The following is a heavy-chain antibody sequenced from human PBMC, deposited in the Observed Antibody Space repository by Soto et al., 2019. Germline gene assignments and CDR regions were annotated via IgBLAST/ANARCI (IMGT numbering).Heavy chain of an antibody. V-gene: IGHV1-69*06. D-gene: IGHD3-10*01. J-gene: IGHJ6*02. Sequence: SVKVSCKASGGTFSSYAISWVRQAPGQGLEWMGGIIPIFGTANYAQKFQGRVTITADKSTSTAYMELSSLRSEDTAVYYCARDRSFRGRYGMDVWRQGKTVTVSS. CDR2: IIPIFGTA. CDR1: GGTFSSYA. CDR3: ARDRSFRGRYGMDV.